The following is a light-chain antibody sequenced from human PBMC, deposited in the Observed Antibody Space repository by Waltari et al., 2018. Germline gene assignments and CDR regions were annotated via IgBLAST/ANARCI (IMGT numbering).Light chain of an antibody. CDR3: QQYYSIPYT. CDR1: QNVLYNSNNKDY. J-gene: IGKJ2*01. V-gene: IGKV4-1*01. CDR2: WAS. Sequence: DIVMTQSPDSLAVSLGERATINCKSSQNVLYNSNNKDYLAWYQQRPGQPPKLLIYWASTRESGVPDRFSGSGSGTDFTLTISSLQAEDVAVYYCQQYYSIPYTFGQGTKVEIK.